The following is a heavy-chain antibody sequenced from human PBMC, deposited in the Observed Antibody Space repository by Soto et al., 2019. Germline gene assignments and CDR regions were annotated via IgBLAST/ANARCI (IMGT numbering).Heavy chain of an antibody. CDR3: ARWGNNKKLDY. Sequence: QVQLEQSGGGVVQPGRSLRLSCAASGFTFSSNGMHWVRQAPGKGLEWVAVIWYDGSNKYYADSVEGRFTISRDNSKNMLYLQMNSLRAEDTAVYYCARWGNNKKLDYWGQGTLVTVSS. CDR2: IWYDGSNK. V-gene: IGHV3-33*01. D-gene: IGHD3-16*01. CDR1: GFTFSSNG. J-gene: IGHJ4*02.